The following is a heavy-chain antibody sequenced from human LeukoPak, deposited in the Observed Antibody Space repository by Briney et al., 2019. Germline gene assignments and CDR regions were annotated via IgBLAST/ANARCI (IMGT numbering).Heavy chain of an antibody. Sequence: GGSLRLSCSASGFIFNAYAMHWVRQAPGKGLECVSIISSIGRSTYYADSVKDRFTISRDNSKNTLYLQMSSLRPEDTAVYYCVKDIIAAAEYFYGLDVWGQGTTVTVSS. V-gene: IGHV3-64D*06. CDR3: VKDIIAAAEYFYGLDV. CDR2: ISSIGRST. J-gene: IGHJ6*02. D-gene: IGHD6-13*01. CDR1: GFIFNAYA.